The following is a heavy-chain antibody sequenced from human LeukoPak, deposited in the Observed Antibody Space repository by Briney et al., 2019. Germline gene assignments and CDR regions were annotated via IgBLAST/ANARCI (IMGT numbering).Heavy chain of an antibody. J-gene: IGHJ6*02. CDR1: GFTFSNYW. CDR3: AIATVGIMDV. V-gene: IGHV3-7*03. CDR2: IKQDGSEK. Sequence: GGSLRLSCAASGFTFSNYWMSWVRQAPGKGLEWVAKIKQDGSEKYYVDSVKGRFTISRDNAKNSLYLQVNSLRAEDTAVYYCAIATVGIMDVWGQGTTVTVSS. D-gene: IGHD4-11*01.